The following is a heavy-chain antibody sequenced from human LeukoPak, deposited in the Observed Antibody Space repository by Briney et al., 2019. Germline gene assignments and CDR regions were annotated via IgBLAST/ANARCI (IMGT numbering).Heavy chain of an antibody. CDR2: INHSGST. V-gene: IGHV4-34*01. D-gene: IGHD6-13*01. CDR1: GGSFSGYY. CDR3: ARDLDYPAAGPL. Sequence: SETLSLTCAVYGGSFSGYYWSWLRQPPGKGLEWIGEINHSGSTNYNPSLKSRVTMSVDTSKNQFSLKLSSVTAADTAVYYCARDLDYPAAGPLWGQGTLVTVSS. J-gene: IGHJ4*02.